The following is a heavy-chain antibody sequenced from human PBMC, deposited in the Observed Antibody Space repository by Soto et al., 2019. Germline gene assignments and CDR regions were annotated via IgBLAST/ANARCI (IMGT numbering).Heavy chain of an antibody. J-gene: IGHJ4*02. Sequence: QVQLQESGPGLVKPSQTLSLTCTVSGDSINNAAYYWSWIRQHPSRGLECIGYIYYSWITYYFPSLKRRLSMSVDTSENQFSLKLTSVTAADTAVYYCARFSAELSFLNWGQGTLVTVSS. V-gene: IGHV4-31*03. D-gene: IGHD3-16*02. CDR3: ARFSAELSFLN. CDR1: GDSINNAAYY. CDR2: IYYSWIT.